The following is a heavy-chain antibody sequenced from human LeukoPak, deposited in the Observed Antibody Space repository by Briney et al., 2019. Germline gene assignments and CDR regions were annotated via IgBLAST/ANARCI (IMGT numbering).Heavy chain of an antibody. CDR1: GGTFSSYT. V-gene: IGHV1-69*02. CDR2: IIPILGIA. J-gene: IGHJ6*02. Sequence: ASVKVSCKASGGTFSSYTISWVRQAPGQGLEWMGRIIPILGIANYAQKFQGRVTITADKSTSTAYMELSSLRSEDTAVYYCARLPAGDTAMVPYYYYGMDVWGQGTMVTVSS. CDR3: ARLPAGDTAMVPYYYYGMDV. D-gene: IGHD5-18*01.